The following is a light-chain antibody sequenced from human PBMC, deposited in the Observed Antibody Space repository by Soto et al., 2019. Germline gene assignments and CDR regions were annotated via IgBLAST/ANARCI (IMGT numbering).Light chain of an antibody. CDR3: QQRSSWRVLP. J-gene: IGKJ3*01. CDR2: DAS. Sequence: EIVLTQSPATLYLSPGERATLSCSASQSVTSYLAWYQQKPGQAPRLLIYDASNRATGIPARFSGSGSGTDFTLTISRLESEVLSVDYRQQRSSWRVLPFGPGTKEHIK. CDR1: QSVTSY. V-gene: IGKV3-11*01.